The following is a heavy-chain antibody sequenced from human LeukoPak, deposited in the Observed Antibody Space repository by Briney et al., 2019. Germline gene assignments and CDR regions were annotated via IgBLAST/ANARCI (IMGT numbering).Heavy chain of an antibody. J-gene: IGHJ1*01. CDR2: IKQDGSEK. CDR1: GFTFSNYW. D-gene: IGHD2-15*01. V-gene: IGHV3-7*03. Sequence: GGSLRLSCAASGFTFSNYWMSWVRQAPGKGLEWVANIKQDGSEKYYVDSVKGRFTISRDNAKNSLYLQMNSLRAEDTAVYYCARDHGGYCSGGSCYLAEYFQHWGQGTLVTVSS. CDR3: ARDHGGYCSGGSCYLAEYFQH.